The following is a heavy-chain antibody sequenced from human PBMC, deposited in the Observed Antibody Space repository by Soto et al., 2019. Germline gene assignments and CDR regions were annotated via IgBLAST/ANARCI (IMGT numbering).Heavy chain of an antibody. CDR1: GFTFSSYA. Sequence: QVQLVESGGGVVQPGRSLRLSCAASGFTFSSYAMHWVRQAPGKGLEWVAVISYDGSDKYYADSVKGRFTISRDNSKNTLNLKMNSLRADDTVVYYLAIALGVLSPEVFDYLFQGTLITVSS. J-gene: IGHJ4*02. D-gene: IGHD3-16*02. CDR2: ISYDGSDK. V-gene: IGHV3-30*03. CDR3: AIALGVLSPEVFDY.